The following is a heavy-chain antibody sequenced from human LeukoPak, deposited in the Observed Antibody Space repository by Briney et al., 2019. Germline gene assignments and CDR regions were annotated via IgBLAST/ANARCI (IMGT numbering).Heavy chain of an antibody. V-gene: IGHV4-59*08. J-gene: IGHJ3*02. Sequence: SETLSLTCTVSGVSISNGFWSWIRQPPGKGLEWIGYIYYSGSTNYNPSLKSRVTISVDTSKNQFSLKLSSVTAADTAVYYCARHSSGWYRDAFDIWGQGTMVTVSS. D-gene: IGHD6-19*01. CDR2: IYYSGST. CDR1: GVSISNGF. CDR3: ARHSSGWYRDAFDI.